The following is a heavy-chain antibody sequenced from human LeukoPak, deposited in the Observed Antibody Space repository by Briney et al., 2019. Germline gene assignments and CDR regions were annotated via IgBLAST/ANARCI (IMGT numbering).Heavy chain of an antibody. V-gene: IGHV4-59*01. D-gene: IGHD1-26*01. CDR1: GVSISSYY. Sequence: PSETLSLTCTVSGVSISSYYWSWLRQPPGKGLEWIGYIYYSGSTNYNPSLKSRVTISVDTSKNQFSLKLSSVTAADTAVYYCARGSGSYSDYFDYWGQGTLVTVSS. CDR3: ARGSGSYSDYFDY. CDR2: IYYSGST. J-gene: IGHJ4*02.